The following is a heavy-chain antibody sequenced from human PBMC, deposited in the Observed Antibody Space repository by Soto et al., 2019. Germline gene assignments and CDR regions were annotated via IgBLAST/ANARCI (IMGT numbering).Heavy chain of an antibody. CDR2: ISYDGSNE. CDR1: GFNFSSYG. V-gene: IGHV3-30*18. Sequence: GGSLRLSCAASGFNFSSYGMHWVRQAPGKGLEWMAVISYDGSNEHYGDYVKGRFTISRDNSKNTLSLQINSLKSEDTAIYYCAKSITMVRGVMDVFDIWGLGTLVTVSS. D-gene: IGHD3-10*01. CDR3: AKSITMVRGVMDVFDI. J-gene: IGHJ3*02.